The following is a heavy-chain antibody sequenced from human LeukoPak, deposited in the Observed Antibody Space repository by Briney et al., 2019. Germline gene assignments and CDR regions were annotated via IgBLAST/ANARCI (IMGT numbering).Heavy chain of an antibody. CDR3: ARQEVVPAAIQSNWFDP. Sequence: PSETLSLTCTVSGGSISSSSYYWGWIRQPPGKGLEWIGSIYYSGSTYYNPSLKSRVTISVDTSKNQFSLKLSSVTAADTAVYYCARQEVVPAAIQSNWFDPWGQGTLVTVSS. CDR1: GGSISSSSYY. D-gene: IGHD2-2*02. J-gene: IGHJ5*02. CDR2: IYYSGST. V-gene: IGHV4-39*01.